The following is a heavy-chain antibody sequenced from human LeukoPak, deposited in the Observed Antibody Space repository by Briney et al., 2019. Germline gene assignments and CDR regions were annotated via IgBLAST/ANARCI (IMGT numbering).Heavy chain of an antibody. CDR2: IGHSGGST. CDR3: PAGDHLNYGVEY. CDR1: GFTFSSYA. Sequence: SGGSLILSCAASGFTFSSYAMSWVRQAPGKGLEWVSAIGHSGGSTYYADSVKGRFTISRDNSKNTLYLQMNSLRAEDAAVYYCPAGDHLNYGVEYRGQGTLVTVSS. J-gene: IGHJ4*02. D-gene: IGHD4/OR15-4a*01. V-gene: IGHV3-23*01.